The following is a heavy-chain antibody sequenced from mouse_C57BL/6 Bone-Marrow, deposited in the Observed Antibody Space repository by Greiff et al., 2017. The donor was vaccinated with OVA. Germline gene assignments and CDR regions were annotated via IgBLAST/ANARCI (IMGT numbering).Heavy chain of an antibody. V-gene: IGHV1-64*01. CDR2: IHPNSGST. D-gene: IGHD1-1*01. Sequence: QVQLKQPGAELVKPGASVKLSCKASGYTFTSYWMHWVKQRPGQGLEWIGMIHPNSGSTNYNEKFKSKATLTVDKSSSTAYMQLSSLTSEDSAVYYGTVVANRFAYWGQGTLVTVSA. CDR3: TVVANRFAY. CDR1: GYTFTSYW. J-gene: IGHJ3*01.